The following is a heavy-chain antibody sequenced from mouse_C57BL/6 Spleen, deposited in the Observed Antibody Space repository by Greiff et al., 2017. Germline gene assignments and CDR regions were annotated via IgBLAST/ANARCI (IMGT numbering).Heavy chain of an antibody. V-gene: IGHV5-17*01. D-gene: IGHD2-1*01. CDR2: ISSGSSTI. Sequence: EVHLVESGGGLVKPGGSLKLSCAASGFTFSDYGMHWVRQAPEKGLEWVAYISSGSSTIYYADTVKGRFTISRDNAKNTLFLQMTSLRSEDTAMYYCARKDGNYVGVWFAYWGQGTLVTVSA. J-gene: IGHJ3*01. CDR1: GFTFSDYG. CDR3: ARKDGNYVGVWFAY.